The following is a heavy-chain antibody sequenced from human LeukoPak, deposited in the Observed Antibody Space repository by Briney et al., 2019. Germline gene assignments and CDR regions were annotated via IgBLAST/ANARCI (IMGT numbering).Heavy chain of an antibody. Sequence: GRSLRLSCAVPGFTFSSYGMHWVRQAPGKGLEWVAVITYDGSNKYYADSVKGRFTISRDNSKNTLYLQMNSLRAEDTAVYYCAKDLYGGNFGCDYWGQGTLVTVSS. CDR3: AKDLYGGNFGCDY. D-gene: IGHD4-23*01. V-gene: IGHV3-30*18. CDR1: GFTFSSYG. J-gene: IGHJ4*02. CDR2: ITYDGSNK.